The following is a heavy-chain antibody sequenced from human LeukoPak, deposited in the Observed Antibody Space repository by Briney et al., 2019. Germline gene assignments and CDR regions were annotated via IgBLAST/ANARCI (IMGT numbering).Heavy chain of an antibody. J-gene: IGHJ5*02. CDR2: VSNSGVST. V-gene: IGHV3-23*01. Sequence: GGSLRLSCAVSGFIFSTYAMNWVRQAPGKGLEWISGVSNSGVSTNYAASVKGRFTISRDNSKNMLYLQMNGLRAEDTAVYYCAKDWNPSPNWFGPWGQGTLVIVSS. CDR1: GFIFSTYA. CDR3: AKDWNPSPNWFGP. D-gene: IGHD1-1*01.